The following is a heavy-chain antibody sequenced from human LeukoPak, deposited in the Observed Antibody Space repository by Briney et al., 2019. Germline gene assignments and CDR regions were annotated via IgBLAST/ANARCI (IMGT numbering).Heavy chain of an antibody. CDR2: ISYHGYNK. J-gene: IGHJ4*02. V-gene: IGHV3-30*01. CDR1: GFTFSNYA. Sequence: GGSLRLSCAASGFTFSNYAMHWVRQAPGKGLEWVAVISYHGYNKYYADSVRGRFTISRDSSKNTVDLQMNSLRDEDTAVYYCTRTESNYYDSRGYGLDYWGQGTLVTVSS. D-gene: IGHD3-22*01. CDR3: TRTESNYYDSRGYGLDY.